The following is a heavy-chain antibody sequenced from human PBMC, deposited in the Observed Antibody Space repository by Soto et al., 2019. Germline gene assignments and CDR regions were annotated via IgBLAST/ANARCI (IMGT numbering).Heavy chain of an antibody. D-gene: IGHD3-3*01. Sequence: QVQLVESGGGVVQPGRSLRLSCAVSGFTFSNYGMHWVRQGPGKGLEWVAAIWFDGSTTYYRDSVKGRFTISRDNSKNTLDLQMNSLRVDDTAVYYCAKDVDFSTGDPSRTFDSWGQGTLVTVSS. J-gene: IGHJ4*02. CDR3: AKDVDFSTGDPSRTFDS. CDR1: GFTFSNYG. V-gene: IGHV3-33*06. CDR2: IWFDGSTT.